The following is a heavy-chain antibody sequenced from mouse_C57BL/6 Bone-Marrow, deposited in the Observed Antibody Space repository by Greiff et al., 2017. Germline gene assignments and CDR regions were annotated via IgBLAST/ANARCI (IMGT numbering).Heavy chain of an antibody. CDR3: ATLYSYGSCRYWYCDV. V-gene: IGHV5-17*01. D-gene: IGHD1-1*01. CDR1: GFTFSDYG. CDR2: ISSGSSTI. J-gene: IGHJ1*03. Sequence: EVQRVESGGGLVKPGGSLKLSCAASGFTFSDYGMHWVRQAPEKGLEWVAYISSGSSTIYYADTVKGRFTISRDNAKHTLFLQMTRLRSEDKARYYCATLYSYGSCRYWYCDVWGTGTTVTVSS.